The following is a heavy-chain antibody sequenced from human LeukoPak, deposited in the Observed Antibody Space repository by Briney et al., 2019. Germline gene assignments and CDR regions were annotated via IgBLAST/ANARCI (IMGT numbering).Heavy chain of an antibody. J-gene: IGHJ4*02. V-gene: IGHV1-18*01. CDR3: AREEYSNYSPDY. CDR1: GYTFTSYG. Sequence: ASVKVSCKASGYTFTSYGISWVRQAPGQGLEWMGWISAYNGNTNYAQKLQGRVTMTTDTSTSTAYMELRGLRSDDTAVYYCAREEYSNYSPDYWGQGTLVTVSS. CDR2: ISAYNGNT. D-gene: IGHD4-11*01.